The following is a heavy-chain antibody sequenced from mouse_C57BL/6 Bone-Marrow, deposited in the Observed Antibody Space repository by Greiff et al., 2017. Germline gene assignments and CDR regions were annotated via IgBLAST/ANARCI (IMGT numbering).Heavy chain of an antibody. D-gene: IGHD3-1*01. CDR1: GYTFTSYW. Sequence: VQLQQSGAELVKPGASVKLSCKASGYTFTSYWMHWVKQRPGQGLEWIGMIHPNSGSTNYNEKFKSKATMTVDKSSSTAYMQLSSLTSEDSAVYDCARWGSLFGYWGRGTALTVSA. CDR3: ARWGSLFGY. CDR2: IHPNSGST. J-gene: IGHJ2*01. V-gene: IGHV1-64*01.